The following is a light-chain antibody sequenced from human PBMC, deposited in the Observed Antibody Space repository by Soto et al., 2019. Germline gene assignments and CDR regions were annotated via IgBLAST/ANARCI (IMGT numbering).Light chain of an antibody. J-gene: IGLJ3*02. CDR2: LNSDGSH. CDR1: SGHSSYA. V-gene: IGLV4-69*01. Sequence: QPVLTQSPSASASLGASVKLTCTLSSGHSSYAIAWHQQQPEKGPRYLMKLNSDGSHSKGDGIPDRFSGSSSGAERYLTISSLQCEDEADYYCQTWPTGIPWVFGGGTKLTVL. CDR3: QTWPTGIPWV.